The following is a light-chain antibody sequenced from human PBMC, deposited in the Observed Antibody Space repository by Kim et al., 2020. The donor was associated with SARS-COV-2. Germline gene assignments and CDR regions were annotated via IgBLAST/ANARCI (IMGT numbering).Light chain of an antibody. J-gene: IGKJ1*01. V-gene: IGKV1-5*03. CDR2: QAS. CDR3: QQYRSHWT. Sequence: ASVGDRVTITCRASQSIDLWLAWYQQVPGKAPKRLIDQASSVESDVPSRFSGSGSGTEFPLTISSLQPDDFATYYCQQYRSHWTFGQGTKVDIK. CDR1: QSIDLW.